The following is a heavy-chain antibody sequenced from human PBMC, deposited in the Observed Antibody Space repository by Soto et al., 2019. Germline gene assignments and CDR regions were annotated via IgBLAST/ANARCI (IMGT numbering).Heavy chain of an antibody. CDR2: IYYSGST. Sequence: QVQLQESGPGLVKPSQTLSLTCTVSGGSISSGGYYWSWIRQHPGKGLEWIGYIYYSGSTYYNPSRKSRVTISVDTSKNQFSLKLSSVTAADTAVYYCARRIAAAGTQNWFDPWGQGTLVTVSS. J-gene: IGHJ5*02. CDR3: ARRIAAAGTQNWFDP. D-gene: IGHD6-13*01. V-gene: IGHV4-31*03. CDR1: GGSISSGGYY.